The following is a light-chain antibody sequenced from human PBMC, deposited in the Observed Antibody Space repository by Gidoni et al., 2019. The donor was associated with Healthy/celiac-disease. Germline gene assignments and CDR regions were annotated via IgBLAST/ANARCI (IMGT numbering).Light chain of an antibody. Sequence: EIVLTQPPGTLSLSPGERATLSCRASQSVSSSYLAWYQQKPGQAPRLLIYGASSRATGIPDRFSGSGSGTDFTLTISRLEPEDFAVYYCQQYGSSPRTFXGXTKVEIK. J-gene: IGKJ4*01. CDR2: GAS. CDR3: QQYGSSPRT. CDR1: QSVSSSY. V-gene: IGKV3-20*01.